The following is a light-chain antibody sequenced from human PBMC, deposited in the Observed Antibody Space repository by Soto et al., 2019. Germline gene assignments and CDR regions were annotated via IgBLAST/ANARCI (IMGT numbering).Light chain of an antibody. Sequence: EIGMTQSPSTLSVSTGERATLSCRASQSVSSNLAWYQQKPGQAPRLLVYGASTRATGIPARFSGSGSGTEFTLTISSLQSEDFAVYFCQQYYNWPRTFGQGTKVDIK. V-gene: IGKV3-15*01. CDR3: QQYYNWPRT. J-gene: IGKJ1*01. CDR1: QSVSSN. CDR2: GAS.